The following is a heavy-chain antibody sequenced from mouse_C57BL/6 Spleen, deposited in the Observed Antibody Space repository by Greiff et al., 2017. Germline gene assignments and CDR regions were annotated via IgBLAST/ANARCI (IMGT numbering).Heavy chain of an antibody. V-gene: IGHV5-17*01. CDR3: ARDYYDYPGAMDY. Sequence: DVMLVESGGGLVKPGGSLKLSCAASGFTFSDYGMHWVRQAPEKGLEWVAYISSGSSTIYYADTVKGRFTISRDNAKNTLFLQMTSLRSEDTAMYYCARDYYDYPGAMDYWGQGTSVTVSS. CDR1: GFTFSDYG. J-gene: IGHJ4*01. D-gene: IGHD2-4*01. CDR2: ISSGSSTI.